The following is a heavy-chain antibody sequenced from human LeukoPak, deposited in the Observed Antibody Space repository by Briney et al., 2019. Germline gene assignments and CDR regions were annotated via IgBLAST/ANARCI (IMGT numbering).Heavy chain of an antibody. D-gene: IGHD3-22*01. CDR3: ARTATYYYDSSGFRAGWFDP. Sequence: NPSETLSLTCTVSGGSISSYYWSWIRQPPGKGLEWIGYIHYSGSTNYNPSLKSRVTISVDTSKNQFSLKLSSVTAADTAVYYCARTATYYYDSSGFRAGWFDPWGQGTLVTVSS. CDR1: GGSISSYY. J-gene: IGHJ5*02. V-gene: IGHV4-59*12. CDR2: IHYSGST.